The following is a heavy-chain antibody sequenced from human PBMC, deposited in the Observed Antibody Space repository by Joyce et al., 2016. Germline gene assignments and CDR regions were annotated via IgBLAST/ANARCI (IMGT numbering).Heavy chain of an antibody. CDR2: IYYSGCT. V-gene: IGHV4-31*03. J-gene: IGHJ5*02. CDR1: GRSISSGDYS. Sequence: QVQLQESGPGLVKPSQTLSLTCTVSGRSISSGDYSWHWIRQHPGKGLEWIGYIYYSGCTYCNPSLRSRLTISLDTSKNRFSLELTSVTAADTAVYYCARGNDWNYEFRSFDPWGQGTLVTVSS. CDR3: ARGNDWNYEFRSFDP. D-gene: IGHD1-7*01.